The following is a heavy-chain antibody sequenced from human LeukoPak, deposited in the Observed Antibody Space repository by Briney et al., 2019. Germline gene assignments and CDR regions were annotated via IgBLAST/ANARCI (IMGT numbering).Heavy chain of an antibody. J-gene: IGHJ4*02. V-gene: IGHV4-59*01. D-gene: IGHD5-12*01. Sequence: KPSETLSLTCTVSGDSISNYYWSWIRQPPGKGLEWIGYIYNTGSTNYNPSLKSRVTISLDTSKNQFSLNLSSVTTADTAMYHCARGEGYSGYDFDYWGQGTLVTVSS. CDR3: ARGEGYSGYDFDY. CDR2: IYNTGST. CDR1: GDSISNYY.